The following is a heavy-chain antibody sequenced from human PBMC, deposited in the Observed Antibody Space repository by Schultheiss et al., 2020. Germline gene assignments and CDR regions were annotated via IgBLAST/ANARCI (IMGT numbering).Heavy chain of an antibody. Sequence: SETLSLTCAVYGGSFSGYYWSWIRQPPGKGLEWIGEINHSGSTNYNPSLKSRVTISVDTSKNLFSLKLSSVTAADTAVYYCARWTTTVTDDAFDIWGQGTMVTVSS. J-gene: IGHJ3*02. D-gene: IGHD4-17*01. CDR2: INHSGST. CDR1: GGSFSGYY. CDR3: ARWTTTVTDDAFDI. V-gene: IGHV4-34*01.